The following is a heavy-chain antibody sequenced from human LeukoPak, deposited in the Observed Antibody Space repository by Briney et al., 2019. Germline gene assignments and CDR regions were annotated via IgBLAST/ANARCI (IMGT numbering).Heavy chain of an antibody. J-gene: IGHJ4*02. Sequence: HAGGSLRLSCTPCGFIFSSLDLNWVRQAPGKGLEWVSSIGGSGATTYYADSVKGRFAISRDNAKSTLYLQMNSLRAEDTAVYYYARGSYSRHLDCWGQGTLITVSS. D-gene: IGHD3-10*01. CDR2: IGGSGATT. CDR3: ARGSYSRHLDC. CDR1: GFIFSSLD. V-gene: IGHV3-23*01.